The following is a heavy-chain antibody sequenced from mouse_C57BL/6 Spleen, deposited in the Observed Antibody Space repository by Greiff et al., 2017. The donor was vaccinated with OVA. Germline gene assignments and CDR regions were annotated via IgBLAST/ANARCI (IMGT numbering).Heavy chain of an antibody. CDR2: IYPGDGDT. CDR3: ARSMSPITTVVAPYWYFDV. J-gene: IGHJ1*03. D-gene: IGHD1-1*01. CDR1: GYAFSSYW. V-gene: IGHV1-82*01. Sequence: QVQLQQSGPELVKPGASVKISCKASGYAFSSYWMNWVKQRPGKGLEWIGRIYPGDGDTNYNGKFKGKATLTADKSSSTAYMQLSSLTSEDSAVYFCARSMSPITTVVAPYWYFDVWGTGTTVTVSS.